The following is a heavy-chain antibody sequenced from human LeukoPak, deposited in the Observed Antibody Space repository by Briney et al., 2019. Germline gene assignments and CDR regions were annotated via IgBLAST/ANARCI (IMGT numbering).Heavy chain of an antibody. V-gene: IGHV3-23*01. D-gene: IGHD4-23*01. CDR2: IPSNSGAT. Sequence: GGSLRLSCAASGFTFNTHAMNWVRQTPGKGLERVAGIPSNSGATFYADSVKGRFTISRDNSRNTLFLQMNSLRAEDTAIYYCTKDRWELLGCFDSWGQGALVTVSS. CDR3: TKDRWELLGCFDS. J-gene: IGHJ5*01. CDR1: GFTFNTHA.